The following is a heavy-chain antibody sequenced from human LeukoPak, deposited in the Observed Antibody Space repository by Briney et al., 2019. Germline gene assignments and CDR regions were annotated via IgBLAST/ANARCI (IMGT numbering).Heavy chain of an antibody. D-gene: IGHD3-22*01. V-gene: IGHV1-18*01. CDR2: ISAYNGNT. J-gene: IGHJ3*02. CDR3: ARASYYYDSSGYSDAFDI. Sequence: GASVKVSCKASGYTFTSYDISWVRQAPGQGLEWMGWISAYNGNTNYAQKLQGRVTMTTDTSTSTAYMELRSLRSDDTAVYYCARASYYYDSSGYSDAFDIWGQGTMVTVSS. CDR1: GYTFTSYD.